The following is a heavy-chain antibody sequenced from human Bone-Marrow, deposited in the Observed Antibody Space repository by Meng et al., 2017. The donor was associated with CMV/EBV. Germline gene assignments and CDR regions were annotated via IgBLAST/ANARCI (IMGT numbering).Heavy chain of an antibody. Sequence: GESLKISCAACGFTISRGRMSWVRQAPGKGREWGANIKQDGSEKYYVDSEKGRFTITGHNAKNSLYLQMNSLRAEDTAVYYCARSGSYFCPKPLQYYYYYYGMDFWGQGTTVTVSS. CDR3: ARSGSYFCPKPLQYYYYYYGMDF. V-gene: IGHV3-7*01. J-gene: IGHJ6*02. CDR2: IKQDGSEK. CDR1: GFTISRGR. D-gene: IGHD1-26*01.